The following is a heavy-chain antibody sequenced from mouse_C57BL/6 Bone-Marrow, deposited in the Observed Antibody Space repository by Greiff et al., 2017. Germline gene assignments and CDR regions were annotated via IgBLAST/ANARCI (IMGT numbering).Heavy chain of an antibody. J-gene: IGHJ3*01. D-gene: IGHD1-1*01. V-gene: IGHV5-4*03. CDR3: ARVYGSNRLAY. CDR1: GFTFSSYA. CDR2: ISDGGSYT. Sequence: EVMLVESGGGLVKPGGSLKLSCAASGFTFSSYAMSWVRQTPEKRLEWVATISDGGSYTYYPDNVKGRFTISIDYAKNNLYLQLMHLTSEDTAMYDGARVYGSNRLAYWGQGTLVTVSA.